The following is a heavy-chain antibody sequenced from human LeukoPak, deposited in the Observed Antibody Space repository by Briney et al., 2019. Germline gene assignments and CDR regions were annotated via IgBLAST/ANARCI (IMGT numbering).Heavy chain of an antibody. D-gene: IGHD4/OR15-4a*01. CDR2: IYYNGNT. CDR3: ARGRCNYYGMDV. CDR1: DGSINSYY. Sequence: PSETLSLTCSVSDGSINSYYWNWIRRPPGKGLEWIGYIYYNGNTNYSPSLKSRVTMSVDTSKNLFSLKVSSVTAADTAVYYCARGRCNYYGMDVWGQGTTVTVSS. V-gene: IGHV4-59*01. J-gene: IGHJ6*02.